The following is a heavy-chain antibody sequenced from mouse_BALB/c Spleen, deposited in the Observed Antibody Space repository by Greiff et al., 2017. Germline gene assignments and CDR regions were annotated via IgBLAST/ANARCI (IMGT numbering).Heavy chain of an antibody. J-gene: IGHJ4*01. V-gene: IGHV5-6-5*01. CDR2: ISSGGST. CDR3: ARRKYGNYYAMDY. D-gene: IGHD2-10*02. CDR1: GFTFSSYA. Sequence: DVKLVESGGGLVKPGGSLKLSCAASGFTFSSYAMSWVRQTPEKRLEWVASISSGGSTYYPDSVKGRFTISRDNARNILYLQMSSLRSEDTAMYYCARRKYGNYYAMDYWGQGTSVTVSS.